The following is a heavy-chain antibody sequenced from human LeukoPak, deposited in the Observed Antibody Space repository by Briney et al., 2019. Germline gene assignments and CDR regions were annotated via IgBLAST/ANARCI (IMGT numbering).Heavy chain of an antibody. CDR2: IYHSGST. V-gene: IGHV4-59*08. D-gene: IGHD6-25*01. Sequence: SETLSLTCTVSGGSISSYYWSWIRQPPGKGLEWIGEIYHSGSTNYNPSLKSRVTISVDTSKNQFSLKLSSVTAADTAVYYCARAAAQNWFDPWGQGTLVTVSS. J-gene: IGHJ5*02. CDR1: GGSISSYY. CDR3: ARAAAQNWFDP.